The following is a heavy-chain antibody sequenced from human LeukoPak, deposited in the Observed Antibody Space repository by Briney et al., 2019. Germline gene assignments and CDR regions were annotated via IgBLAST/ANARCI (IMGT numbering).Heavy chain of an antibody. Sequence: EGSLRLSCVASGFTFNTYYMHWVRQAPGERLVWVSFINADGTITKYADSVKGRFTISRDNAKSTVYLQMNGLRVEDTAMYYCVRLAVTDTNYWGQGSLVTVSS. CDR3: VRLAVTDTNY. J-gene: IGHJ4*02. V-gene: IGHV3-74*01. CDR2: INADGTIT. CDR1: GFTFNTYY. D-gene: IGHD2-21*02.